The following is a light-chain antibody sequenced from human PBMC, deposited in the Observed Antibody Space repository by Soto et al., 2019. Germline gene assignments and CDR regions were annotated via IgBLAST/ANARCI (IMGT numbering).Light chain of an antibody. CDR3: QHYSSPPPRWT. Sequence: EIVLTQSPGTLSLSPGERATLSCRASESVSNTRLAWYRKKPGHTPTLLIYGASNRATGIPDRFSGSGSGTDFTLTICRLAPADFAIDVCQHYSSPPPRWTFGQGTKVEIK. J-gene: IGKJ1*01. V-gene: IGKV3-20*01. CDR1: ESVSNTR. CDR2: GAS.